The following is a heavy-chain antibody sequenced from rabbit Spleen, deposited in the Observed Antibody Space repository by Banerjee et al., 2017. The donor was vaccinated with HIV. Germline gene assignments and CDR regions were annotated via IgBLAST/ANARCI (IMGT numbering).Heavy chain of an antibody. Sequence: QSLEESGGDLVKPGASLTLTCTASGISFSSSYYMSWVRQAPGKGLEWIACIYGGSTGTTYYASWANGRFTISKTSSTTVTLQMTSLTVADTATYFCARDGTGGSYFALWGPGTLVTVS. CDR1: GISFSSSYY. V-gene: IGHV1S40*01. J-gene: IGHJ4*01. CDR3: ARDGTGGSYFAL. CDR2: IYGGSTGTT. D-gene: IGHD8-1*01.